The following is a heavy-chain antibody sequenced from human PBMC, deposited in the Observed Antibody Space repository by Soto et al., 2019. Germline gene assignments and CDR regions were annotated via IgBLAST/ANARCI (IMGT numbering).Heavy chain of an antibody. Sequence: PSETLSLTCTVSGGSVSSGSYYWSWIRQPPGKGLDWIGYIYSMGSTNYNPSRKSRVTISVDTSKNQFSLKLSSVTAADTAVYYCARSAGYYDSSGVYAFEIRGQRKMVTGSS. J-gene: IGHJ3*02. CDR3: ARSAGYYDSSGVYAFEI. CDR2: IYSMGST. CDR1: GGSVSSGSYY. V-gene: IGHV4-61*01. D-gene: IGHD3-22*01.